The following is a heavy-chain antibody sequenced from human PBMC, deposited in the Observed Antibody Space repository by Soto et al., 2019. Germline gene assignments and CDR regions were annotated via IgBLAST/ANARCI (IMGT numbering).Heavy chain of an antibody. CDR2: IYYNGNT. Sequence: QVQLPESGPGLVKPSETLSLTCSVSGGSIRNHYWSWIRQPPGKGLEWIGYIYYNGNTNYHPSLKSSVSMPVAPSSTQIPRLVTTVTAASAGVCYRTRANFYVEYWGQAARVTFAS. CDR1: GGSIRNHY. CDR3: TRANFYVEY. D-gene: IGHD3-16*01. J-gene: IGHJ4*02. V-gene: IGHV4-59*08.